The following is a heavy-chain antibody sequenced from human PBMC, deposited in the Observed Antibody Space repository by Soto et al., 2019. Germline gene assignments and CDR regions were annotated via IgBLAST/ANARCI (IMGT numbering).Heavy chain of an antibody. D-gene: IGHD6-19*01. CDR2: ISYDGSNR. J-gene: IGHJ4*02. Sequence: QAGGSLRLSCAASGFTFSSYGMHWVRQAPGKGLEWVAVISYDGSNRYYADSVKGRFTISRDNSKNTLYLQMNSLRAEDTAVYYCAKDSPARPYSSGWYYDYWGQGTLVTVSS. V-gene: IGHV3-30*18. CDR3: AKDSPARPYSSGWYYDY. CDR1: GFTFSSYG.